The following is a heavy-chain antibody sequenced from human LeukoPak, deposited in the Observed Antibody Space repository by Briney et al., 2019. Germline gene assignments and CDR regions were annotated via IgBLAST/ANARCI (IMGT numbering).Heavy chain of an antibody. J-gene: IGHJ4*02. CDR1: GFTFSSYS. CDR2: ISSSSSYI. V-gene: IGHV3-21*04. D-gene: IGHD3-16*01. Sequence: PGGSLRLSCAASGFTFSSYSMNWVRQAPGKGLEWVSSISSSSSYIYYADSVKGRFTISRDNAKNSLYLQMNSLRAEDTAVYYCARGAGGKSPFDYWGQGTLVTVSS. CDR3: ARGAGGKSPFDY.